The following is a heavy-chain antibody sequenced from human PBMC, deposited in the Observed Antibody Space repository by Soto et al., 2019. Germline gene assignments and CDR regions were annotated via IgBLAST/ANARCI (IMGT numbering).Heavy chain of an antibody. CDR3: AKPPNYDFWSGYY. CDR2: ISGSGGST. CDR1: GFTFSSYA. D-gene: IGHD3-3*01. Sequence: GGYLRLSCAASGFTFSSYAMSWVRQAPGKGLEWVSAISGSGGSTYYADSVKGRFTISRDNSKNTLYLQMNSLRAEDMAVYYCAKPPNYDFWSGYYWGQGTLVTVSS. V-gene: IGHV3-23*01. J-gene: IGHJ4*02.